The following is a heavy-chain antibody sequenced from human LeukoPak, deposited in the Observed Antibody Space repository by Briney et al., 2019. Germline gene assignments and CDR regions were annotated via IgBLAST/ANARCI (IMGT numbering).Heavy chain of an antibody. D-gene: IGHD6-13*01. V-gene: IGHV1-2*02. J-gene: IGHJ4*02. CDR1: RYIFTSYY. CDR3: ANSVSSSWAIIDY. CDR2: INPNNGGT. Sequence: ASVKVSCKASRYIFTSYYIYWVRQAPGQGLEWMGWINPNNGGTNYAQKFQGRVTMTRDTSISTAYMELSRLTSDDTAVYYCANSVSSSWAIIDYWGQGTLVTVSS.